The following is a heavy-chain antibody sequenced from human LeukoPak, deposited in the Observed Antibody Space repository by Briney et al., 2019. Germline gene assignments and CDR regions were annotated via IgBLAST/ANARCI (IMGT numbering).Heavy chain of an antibody. D-gene: IGHD3-16*02. CDR1: GFTFSSYW. CDR2: IYYSGST. J-gene: IGHJ4*02. Sequence: GSLRLSCVASGFTFSSYWMSWIRQPPGKGLEWIGYIYYSGSTNYNPSLKSRVTISVDTSKNQFYLKLSSVTAADTAVYYCARGGSYRSFDYWGQGTLVTVSS. CDR3: ARGGSYRSFDY. V-gene: IGHV4-59*01.